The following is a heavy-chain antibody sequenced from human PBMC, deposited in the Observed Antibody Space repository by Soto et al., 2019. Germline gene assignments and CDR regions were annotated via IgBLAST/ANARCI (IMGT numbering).Heavy chain of an antibody. CDR2: SRNKANSYTT. J-gene: IGHJ4*02. D-gene: IGHD3-22*01. CDR3: VRTDYIDSSGHYLNY. Sequence: PGGSLRLSCAASGFIFSDYYMEWVRQAPGKGLEWVGRSRNKANSYTTEYAASVKGRFTISRDDSKNSVYLQMNSLKTEDTAVYYCVRTDYIDSSGHYLNYWGQGTQVTVSS. CDR1: GFIFSDYY. V-gene: IGHV3-72*01.